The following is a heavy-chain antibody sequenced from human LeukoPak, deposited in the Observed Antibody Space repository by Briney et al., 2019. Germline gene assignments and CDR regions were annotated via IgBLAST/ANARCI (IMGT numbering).Heavy chain of an antibody. CDR2: IYYSGST. D-gene: IGHD3-22*01. J-gene: IGHJ4*02. CDR1: GGSISSSSYY. V-gene: IGHV4-39*07. Sequence: PSETLSLTCTVSGGSISSSSYYWGWIRQPPGKGLEWIGSIYYSGSTYYNPSLKSRATISVDTSKNQFSLKLSSVTAADTAVYYCARVKYYYDSSGSWGQGTLVTVSS. CDR3: ARVKYYYDSSGS.